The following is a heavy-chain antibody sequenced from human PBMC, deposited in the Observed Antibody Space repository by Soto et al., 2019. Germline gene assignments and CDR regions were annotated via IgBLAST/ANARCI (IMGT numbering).Heavy chain of an antibody. J-gene: IGHJ4*02. Sequence: QLQLQESGSGLVKPSQTLSLICAVSGDSISSAGYSWSWIRQPPGKGLEWIGYIYHSGNTYYNPSLKSRVTISVDRSKNQFSLKLSSVTAADTAVYYCARALLGYDGSGYYGSGFDYWGQGTLVTVSS. CDR3: ARALLGYDGSGYYGSGFDY. CDR2: IYHSGNT. CDR1: GDSISSAGYS. V-gene: IGHV4-30-2*01. D-gene: IGHD3-22*01.